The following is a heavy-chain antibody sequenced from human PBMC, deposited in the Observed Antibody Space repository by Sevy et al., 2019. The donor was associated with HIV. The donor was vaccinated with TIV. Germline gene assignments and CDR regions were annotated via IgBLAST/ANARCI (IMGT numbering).Heavy chain of an antibody. CDR2: ISYDGSNK. J-gene: IGHJ5*02. CDR1: GFTFSSYA. Sequence: GGSLRLSCAASGFTFSSYAMHWVRQAPGKGLERVAVISYDGSNKYYADSVKGRFTISRDNSKNTLYLQMNSLRAEDTAVYYCASFFCSSTTPPRPKPRNWFDPWGQGTLVTVSS. CDR3: ASFFCSSTTPPRPKPRNWFDP. D-gene: IGHD2-2*01. V-gene: IGHV3-30*04.